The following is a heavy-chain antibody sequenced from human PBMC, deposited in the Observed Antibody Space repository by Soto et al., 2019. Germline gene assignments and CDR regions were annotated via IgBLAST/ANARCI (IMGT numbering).Heavy chain of an antibody. J-gene: IGHJ4*02. CDR1: GGSISTYY. CDR2: IYFSGST. V-gene: IGHV4-59*08. Sequence: PSETLSLTCTVSGGSISTYYWSWILQPPGKGLEWIGYIYFSGSTNYNPSLKSRVTVSVDTSKNQFSLKLSSVTASDTAVYYFPRLLGGATNFHHWGRETLVTVSS. CDR3: PRLLGGATNFHH. D-gene: IGHD3-10*01.